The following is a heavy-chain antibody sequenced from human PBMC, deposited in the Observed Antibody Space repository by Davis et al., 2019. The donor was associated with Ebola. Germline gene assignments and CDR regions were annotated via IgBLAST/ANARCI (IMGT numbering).Heavy chain of an antibody. CDR3: AKSSGYYYFDEYFQH. Sequence: GESLKISCAASGFAVTSSYMNWVRQAPGKGLEWVSAISGSGGSTYYADSVKGRFTISRDNSKNTLYLQMNSLRAEDTAVYYCAKSSGYYYFDEYFQHWGQGTLVTVSS. CDR1: GFAVTSSY. CDR2: ISGSGGST. D-gene: IGHD3-22*01. J-gene: IGHJ1*01. V-gene: IGHV3-23*01.